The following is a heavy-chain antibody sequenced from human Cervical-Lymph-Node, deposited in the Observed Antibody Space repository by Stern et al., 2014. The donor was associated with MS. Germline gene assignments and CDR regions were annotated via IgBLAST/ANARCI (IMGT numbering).Heavy chain of an antibody. Sequence: QLVESGPGLVKPSETLSLTCTVSGGSPSSTNYYWGWIRQPPGKGLEWIASISHSGSSYSIPSLKSRLTISMDTSKNQFSLKLISVTAADTAVYYCASLNGSGSYPDYWGQGTLVIVSS. CDR3: ASLNGSGSYPDY. CDR1: GGSPSSTNYY. V-gene: IGHV4-39*01. CDR2: ISHSGSS. D-gene: IGHD3-10*01. J-gene: IGHJ4*02.